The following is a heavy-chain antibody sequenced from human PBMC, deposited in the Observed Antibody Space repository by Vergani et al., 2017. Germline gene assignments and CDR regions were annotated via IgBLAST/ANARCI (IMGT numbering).Heavy chain of an antibody. CDR2: INPSGGST. V-gene: IGHV1-46*01. J-gene: IGHJ4*02. CDR1: GYTFTSYY. D-gene: IGHD6-13*01. Sequence: QVQLVQSGAEVKKPGASVKVSCKASGYTFTSYYMHWVRQAPGQGLEWMGIINPSGGSTSYAQKFQGRVTMTRDTSTSTVYMELSSLRSEATAVYDCARPGGSSWYDYWGQGTLVTVSS. CDR3: ARPGGSSWYDY.